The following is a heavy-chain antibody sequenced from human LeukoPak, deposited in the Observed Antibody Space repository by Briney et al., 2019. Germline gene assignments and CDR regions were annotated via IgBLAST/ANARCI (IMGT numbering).Heavy chain of an antibody. J-gene: IGHJ6*03. D-gene: IGHD1-1*01. CDR2: IYYSGST. Sequence: SETLSLTCTVSGGSISSYYWSWIRQPPGKGLEWIGYIYYSGSTNYNPSLRSRVTISLDTSKNQFSLKLSSVTAADTAVYYCARAVQLERPPPLIDYYYMDVWGKGTTVTVSS. V-gene: IGHV4-59*01. CDR3: ARAVQLERPPPLIDYYYMDV. CDR1: GGSISSYY.